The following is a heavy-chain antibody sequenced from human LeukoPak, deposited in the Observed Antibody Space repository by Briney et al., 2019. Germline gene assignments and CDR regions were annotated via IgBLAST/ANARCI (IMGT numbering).Heavy chain of an antibody. J-gene: IGHJ4*02. CDR1: GGSISSYY. D-gene: IGHD4-17*01. Sequence: SETLSLTCTVSGGSISSYYWSWIRQPPGKGLEWIGYIYYSGSTYYNPSLKSRVTISVDTSKNQFSLKLSSVTAADTAVYYCAREGYGDYHWGQGTLVTVSS. CDR2: IYYSGST. CDR3: AREGYGDYH. V-gene: IGHV4-59*12.